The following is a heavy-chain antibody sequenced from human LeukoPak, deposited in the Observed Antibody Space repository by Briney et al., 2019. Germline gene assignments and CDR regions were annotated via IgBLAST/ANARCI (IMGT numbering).Heavy chain of an antibody. CDR1: GYTFTSYD. J-gene: IGHJ4*02. D-gene: IGHD2-15*01. CDR2: ISAYNGNT. CDR3: ARDRKDKAPDY. V-gene: IGHV1-18*01. Sequence: GASVKVSCKASGYTFTSYDINWVRQATGQGLEWMGWISAYNGNTNYAQKLQGRVTMTTDTSTSTAYMELRSLRSDDAAVYYCARDRKDKAPDYWGQGTLVTVSS.